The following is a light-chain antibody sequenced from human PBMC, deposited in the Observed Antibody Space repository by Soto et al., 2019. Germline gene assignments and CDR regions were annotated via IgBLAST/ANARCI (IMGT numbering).Light chain of an antibody. CDR2: EVS. J-gene: IGLJ2*01. CDR1: SSGVGGYNY. V-gene: IGLV2-14*01. Sequence: SVLTQPASVSGSPGQSITISCTGTSSGVGGYNYVSWYQQHPGKTPKLMIYEVSNRPSGVSNRFSGSTSGNTASLTISGLQAEDEADYYCSSYTSSSTVLGGGTKVPVL. CDR3: SSYTSSSTV.